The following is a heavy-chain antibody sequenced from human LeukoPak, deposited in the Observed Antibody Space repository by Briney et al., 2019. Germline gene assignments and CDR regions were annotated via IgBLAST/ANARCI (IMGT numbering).Heavy chain of an antibody. CDR2: IYYSGST. CDR3: ARGRYTIDY. D-gene: IGHD1-1*01. CDR1: GGSISGFN. J-gene: IGHJ4*02. V-gene: IGHV4-59*01. Sequence: SETLCLTCTVSGGSISGFNWTWIRQPPGKGLEYIRYIYYSGSTNHNPSLKSRVTISVDTSKNQFSLKLSSVTAADTAVYYCARGRYTIDYWGQGTLVTVSS.